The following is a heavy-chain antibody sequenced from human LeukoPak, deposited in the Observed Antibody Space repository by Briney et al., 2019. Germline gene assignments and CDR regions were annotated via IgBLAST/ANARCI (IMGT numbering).Heavy chain of an antibody. CDR3: AKRGSSWPHYNYYMDV. D-gene: IGHD6-13*01. J-gene: IGHJ6*03. V-gene: IGHV3-23*01. CDR2: ISGSGGST. Sequence: PGGSLRLSCAASGFTLSSYAMSWVRQAPGKGLEWVSAISGSGGSTYYADSVKGRFTISRDNSKNTLYLQMNSLRAEDTAVYYCAKRGSSWPHYNYYMDVWGKGTTVTVSS. CDR1: GFTLSSYA.